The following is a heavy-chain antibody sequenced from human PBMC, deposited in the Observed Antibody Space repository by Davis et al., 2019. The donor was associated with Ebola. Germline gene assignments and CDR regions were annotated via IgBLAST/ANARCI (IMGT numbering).Heavy chain of an antibody. D-gene: IGHD4-17*01. CDR1: GFTFSSYA. J-gene: IGHJ4*02. CDR3: ARVDDYGDCDY. Sequence: PGGSLRLSCAASGFTFSSYAMHWVRQAPGKGLEWVAVISYDGSNKYYADSVKGRFTISRDNSKNTLYLQMNSLRAEDTAVYYCARVDDYGDCDYWGQGTLVTVSS. CDR2: ISYDGSNK. V-gene: IGHV3-30-3*01.